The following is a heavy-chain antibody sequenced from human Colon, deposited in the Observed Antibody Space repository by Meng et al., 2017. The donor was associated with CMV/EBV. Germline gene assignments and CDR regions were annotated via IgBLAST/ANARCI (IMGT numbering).Heavy chain of an antibody. D-gene: IGHD6-19*01. V-gene: IGHV4-61*01. J-gene: IGHJ4*02. Sequence: GSGASLNTGRNNWSWIRQSQGRGLEWVGYITSSGSTRYNPSLKSRLSISLETSKNQFSLQLTSVTAADTALYYCARDYSQFSSGWYDWGQGALVTVSS. CDR1: GASLNTGRNN. CDR3: ARDYSQFSSGWYD. CDR2: ITSSGST.